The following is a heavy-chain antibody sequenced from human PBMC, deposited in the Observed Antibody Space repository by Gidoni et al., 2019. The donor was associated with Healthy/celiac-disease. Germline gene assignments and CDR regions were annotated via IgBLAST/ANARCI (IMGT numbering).Heavy chain of an antibody. J-gene: IGHJ3*02. Sequence: QVQLQESGPGLVKPSETLSLTCTVSGGSISSYYWSWIRQPPGKGLEWIGYIYYSGSTNYNPSLKSRVTISVDTSKNQFSLKLSSVTAADTAVYYCARLSVGIAAAELAFDIWGQGTMVTVSS. CDR2: IYYSGST. V-gene: IGHV4-59*08. CDR3: ARLSVGIAAAELAFDI. CDR1: GGSISSYY. D-gene: IGHD6-13*01.